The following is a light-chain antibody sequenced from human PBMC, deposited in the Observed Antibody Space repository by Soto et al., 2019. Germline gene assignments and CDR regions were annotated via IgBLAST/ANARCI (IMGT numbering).Light chain of an antibody. J-gene: IGKJ2*01. CDR1: QSISSW. Sequence: IQVTQSPSTLSGSVGDRFTMTCRASQSISSWLAWYQQKPGKAPKLLIYAASTLQTGVPSRFTGSGSGTDFTPTIISLQPEDYATYFCQQSYSMPYAFGPGTKVDIK. CDR2: AAS. CDR3: QQSYSMPYA. V-gene: IGKV1-39*01.